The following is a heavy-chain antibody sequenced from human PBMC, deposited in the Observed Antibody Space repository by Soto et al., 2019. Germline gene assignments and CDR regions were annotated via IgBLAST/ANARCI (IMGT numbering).Heavy chain of an antibody. Sequence: QVQLVESGGGVVQPGRSLTLSCVVSGVTFRTYGIHWVRQAPGKGLEWVAVISYDGDYKSYADSVKGRFSISRDNSKNTVYMQLTSLGAEETALYYCAKSDRGVFGVVMSPALDPLDVWGQGTMVAVSS. D-gene: IGHD3-3*01. CDR1: GVTFRTYG. CDR3: AKSDRGVFGVVMSPALDPLDV. CDR2: ISYDGDYK. V-gene: IGHV3-30*18. J-gene: IGHJ3*01.